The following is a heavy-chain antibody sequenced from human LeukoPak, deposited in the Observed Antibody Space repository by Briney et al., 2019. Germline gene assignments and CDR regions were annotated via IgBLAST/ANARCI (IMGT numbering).Heavy chain of an antibody. D-gene: IGHD2-2*01. CDR3: ARDAGYCSSTSCYRFVEYNWFDP. CDR1: GYTFTGYY. J-gene: IGHJ5*02. CDR2: INPNSGGT. Sequence: ASVKVSCKASGYTFTGYYMHWVRQAPGQGLEWMGWINPNSGGTNYAQKFQGRVTMTRDTSISTAYMELSRLRSEDTAVYYCARDAGYCSSTSCYRFVEYNWFDPWGQGTLVTVSS. V-gene: IGHV1-2*02.